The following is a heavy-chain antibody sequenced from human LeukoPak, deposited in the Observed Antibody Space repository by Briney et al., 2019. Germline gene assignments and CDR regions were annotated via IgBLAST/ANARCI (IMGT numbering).Heavy chain of an antibody. CDR2: IYYSGST. CDR1: GGSISTYY. Sequence: PSETLSLTCTVSGGSISTYYWSWIRQPPGKGLEWIGYIYYSGSTNYNPSLKSRVTISVDTSKNQFSLKLTSVAAADTAVYYCARATAFFDIWGQGTMVTVSS. J-gene: IGHJ3*02. V-gene: IGHV4-59*01. CDR3: ARATAFFDI.